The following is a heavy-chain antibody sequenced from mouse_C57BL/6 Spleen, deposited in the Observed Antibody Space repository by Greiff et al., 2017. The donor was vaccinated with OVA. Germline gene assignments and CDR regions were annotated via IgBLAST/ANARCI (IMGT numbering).Heavy chain of an antibody. CDR3: ARKRGHWYFDV. Sequence: EVQLQQSGPELVKPGASVKISCKASGYTFTDYYMNWVKQSHGKSLEWIGDINPNNGGTSYNQRFKGKATLTVDKSSSTAYMELRSLTSEDSAVYYCARKRGHWYFDVWGTGTTVTVSS. CDR1: GYTFTDYY. J-gene: IGHJ1*03. V-gene: IGHV1-26*01. CDR2: INPNNGGT.